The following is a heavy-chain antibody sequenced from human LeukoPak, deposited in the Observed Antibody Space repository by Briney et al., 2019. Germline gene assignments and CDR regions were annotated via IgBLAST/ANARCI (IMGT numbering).Heavy chain of an antibody. Sequence: SETLSLTCSVSGGSIRNYYWTWIRQPPGEGLEWIGHVSNSGSTKYNPSLKSRVTISIDTSKKHFSLKLSSVTAADTAVYYCASRAYYDSSGLDYWGQGILVTVSS. J-gene: IGHJ4*02. CDR3: ASRAYYDSSGLDY. CDR1: GGSIRNYY. CDR2: VSNSGST. D-gene: IGHD3-22*01. V-gene: IGHV4-59*08.